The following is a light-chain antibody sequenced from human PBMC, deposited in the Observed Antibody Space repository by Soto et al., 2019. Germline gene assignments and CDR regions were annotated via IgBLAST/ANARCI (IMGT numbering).Light chain of an antibody. CDR2: KAS. CDR3: QEYKNDYGT. CDR1: QSIDTW. J-gene: IGKJ1*01. V-gene: IGKV1-5*03. Sequence: DIQMTQSPATLAASVGDRVSLTCRASQSIDTWLAWYQQKPGKAPNLLIYKASRLESGVPSRFSGSGSGTGFTLTISSLQPEDFGSYYCQEYKNDYGTFGQGTKVDIK.